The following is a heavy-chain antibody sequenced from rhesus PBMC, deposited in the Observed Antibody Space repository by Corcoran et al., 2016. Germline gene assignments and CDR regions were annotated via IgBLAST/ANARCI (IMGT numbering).Heavy chain of an antibody. J-gene: IGHJ3*01. D-gene: IGHD6S26*01. CDR1: GVSISSNF. CDR3: ATEYSSGWSGAFDF. V-gene: IGHV4-160*01. Sequence: QVQLQQWGEGLVKPSETLSLTCAVYGVSISSNFWSWIRQPPGQGLEWIGRSRSGGDTNYNPSLKSRVTILKDTSKNQFSLKLSSVTAADTAVYYCATEYSSGWSGAFDFWGQGLRVTVSS. CDR2: SRSGGDT.